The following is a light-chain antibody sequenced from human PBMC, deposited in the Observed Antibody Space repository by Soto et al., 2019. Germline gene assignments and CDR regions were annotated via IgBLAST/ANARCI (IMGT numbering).Light chain of an antibody. Sequence: QSALTQPASVSGSPGQSITISCTGTSSDVGGYNYVSWYQQHPGKAPKLMIYDVSNRPSGGSNRFSGSKSGNTASLTIYGLQAEEEADYYCSSYTSSSTLVVFGGGTNLTVL. CDR2: DVS. V-gene: IGLV2-14*01. CDR3: SSYTSSSTLVV. J-gene: IGLJ2*01. CDR1: SSDVGGYNY.